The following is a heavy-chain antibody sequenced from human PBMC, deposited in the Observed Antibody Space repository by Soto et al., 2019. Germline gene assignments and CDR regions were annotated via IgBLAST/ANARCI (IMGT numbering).Heavy chain of an antibody. D-gene: IGHD3-10*01. V-gene: IGHV3-23*01. CDR1: GFTFSNYA. CDR3: AIHFYYGSGSYYAVDY. CDR2: ISASGGST. Sequence: EVQLLESGGGFVQPGGSLRLSCVVSGFTFSNYAINWVRQAPGTGLEWVSAISASGGSTYYIDSVKGRFTISRDSSKNTLYLQMNSLRVDDTAVYYCAIHFYYGSGSYYAVDYWGQGTLVTVSS. J-gene: IGHJ4*02.